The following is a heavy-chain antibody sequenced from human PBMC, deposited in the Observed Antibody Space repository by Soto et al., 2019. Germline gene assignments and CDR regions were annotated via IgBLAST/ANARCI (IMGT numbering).Heavy chain of an antibody. CDR2: MNPNSGNT. Sequence: GASVKVSCKASGYTFTSYDINWVRQATGQGLEWMGWMNPNSGNTGYAQKFQGRVTMTRNTSISTAYMELSRLRSDDTAVYYCARDPYYDSSGYFPVGFDPWGQGTLVTVSS. CDR3: ARDPYYDSSGYFPVGFDP. D-gene: IGHD3-22*01. CDR1: GYTFTSYD. J-gene: IGHJ5*02. V-gene: IGHV1-8*01.